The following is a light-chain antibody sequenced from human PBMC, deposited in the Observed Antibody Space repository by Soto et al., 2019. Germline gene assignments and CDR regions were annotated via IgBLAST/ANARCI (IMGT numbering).Light chain of an antibody. V-gene: IGKV3-15*01. CDR1: HYIYSN. CDR2: RAS. CDR3: QQYHNLWT. Sequence: EIWMTQSPATLSVSPGERATLSCTASHYIYSNVAWFKQRPGQAPRLLIYRASTRATGTPARLSGSGSGTEFTLTITRLTSEDFALYYCQQYHNLWTFGQGTQVDI. J-gene: IGKJ1*01.